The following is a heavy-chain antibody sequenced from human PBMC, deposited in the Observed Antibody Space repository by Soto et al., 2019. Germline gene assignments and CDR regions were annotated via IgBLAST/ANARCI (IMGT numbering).Heavy chain of an antibody. CDR2: ISAYNGNT. V-gene: IGHV1-18*01. J-gene: IGHJ4*02. CDR1: GYTFTSYG. Sequence: ASVKVSCKASGYTFTSYGISWVRQAPGQGLEWMGWISAYNGNTNYAQKPQGRVTMTTDTSTSTAYIELRSLRSDDTAVYYCALDGHYDYVWGSYRYKHFDYWGQGTLVTVSS. CDR3: ALDGHYDYVWGSYRYKHFDY. D-gene: IGHD3-16*02.